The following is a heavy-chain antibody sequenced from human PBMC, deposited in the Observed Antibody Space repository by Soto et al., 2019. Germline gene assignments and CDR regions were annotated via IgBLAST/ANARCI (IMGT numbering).Heavy chain of an antibody. J-gene: IGHJ5*02. CDR1: GGTFSRYA. D-gene: IGHD3-9*01. V-gene: IGHV1-69*13. CDR2: IIPIFGTA. CDR3: ARAGGLRYFDWLPPNWFDP. Sequence: GASVKVSGKASGGTFSRYAISWVRQAPGQGLEWMGGIIPIFGTANYAQKFQGRVTITADESTSTAYMELSSLRSEDTAVYYCARAGGLRYFDWLPPNWFDPWGQGTLVTVSS.